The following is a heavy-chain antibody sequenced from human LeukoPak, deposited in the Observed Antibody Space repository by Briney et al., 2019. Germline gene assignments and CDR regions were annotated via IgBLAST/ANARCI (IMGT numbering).Heavy chain of an antibody. CDR1: GFTFSSYA. D-gene: IGHD2-2*01. CDR3: ARDSRCGSTSCYGAFDI. V-gene: IGHV3-30*04. J-gene: IGHJ3*02. CDR2: ISFDGSHK. Sequence: PGRTLRLSCAASGFTFSSYAMHWVRQAPGKGLEWVAVISFDGSHKYYAESVRRGFTISRDTSKNTLYLQMNSLRAEDTAVYYCARDSRCGSTSCYGAFDIWGQGTMVTVSS.